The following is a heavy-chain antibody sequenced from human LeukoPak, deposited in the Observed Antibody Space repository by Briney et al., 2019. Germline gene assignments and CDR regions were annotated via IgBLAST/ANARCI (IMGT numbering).Heavy chain of an antibody. D-gene: IGHD2-15*01. J-gene: IGHJ4*02. CDR3: AKDQLNRFCSGGSCSITHDS. CDR2: ISGSDRST. V-gene: IGHV3-23*01. Sequence: GGSLRLSCAASGFIFSSYGMSWVRQAPGQGGEWVSAISGSDRSTYYSDSVKGRFTISKDTTKNKLYLKRNSLRAEDTAIYYCAKDQLNRFCSGGSCSITHDSWGRGTLVTVSS. CDR1: GFIFSSYG.